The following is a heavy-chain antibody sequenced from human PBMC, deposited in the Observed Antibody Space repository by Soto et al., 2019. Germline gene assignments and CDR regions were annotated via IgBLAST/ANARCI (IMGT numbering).Heavy chain of an antibody. CDR3: AKDFDLSSGWYGVQAFDI. V-gene: IGHV3-23*01. J-gene: IGHJ3*02. CDR2: ISGSGGST. CDR1: GFTFSSYA. D-gene: IGHD6-19*01. Sequence: PGGSLRLSCAASGFTFSSYAVSWVRQAPGKGPEWVSAISGSGGSTYYADSVKGRFTISRDNSKNTLYLQMNSLRAEDTAVYYCAKDFDLSSGWYGVQAFDIWGQGTMVTVSS.